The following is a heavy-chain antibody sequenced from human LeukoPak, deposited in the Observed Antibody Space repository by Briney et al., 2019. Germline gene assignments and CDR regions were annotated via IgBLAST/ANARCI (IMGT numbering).Heavy chain of an antibody. CDR3: ARSTTHDAFDI. CDR1: GGSISSYY. V-gene: IGHV4-59*08. CDR2: IYYSGST. Sequence: NTSETLSLTCTVSGGSISSYYWSWIRQPPGKGLEWIGYIYYSGSTNYNPSLKSRVTISVDTSKNQFSLKLSSVTAADTAVYYCARSTTHDAFDIWGQGTMVTVSS. J-gene: IGHJ3*02. D-gene: IGHD2/OR15-2a*01.